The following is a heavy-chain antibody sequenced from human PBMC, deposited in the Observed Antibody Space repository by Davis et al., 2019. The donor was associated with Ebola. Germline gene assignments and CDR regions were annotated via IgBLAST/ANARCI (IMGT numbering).Heavy chain of an antibody. Sequence: HTGGSLRLSCAASGFRFNTYWMHWVRQAPGKGLVWISRTHIDGSGANYADSVKGRFTISRDNAKNMLYLQMNSLRVEDTAVYYCARSQDYYYGMDVWGQGTAVIVSS. CDR1: GFRFNTYW. V-gene: IGHV3-74*01. D-gene: IGHD6-19*01. CDR3: ARSQDYYYGMDV. J-gene: IGHJ6*02. CDR2: THIDGSGA.